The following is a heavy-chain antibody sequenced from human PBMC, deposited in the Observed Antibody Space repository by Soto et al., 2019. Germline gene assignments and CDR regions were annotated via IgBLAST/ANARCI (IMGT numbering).Heavy chain of an antibody. Sequence: RGFLRLSCAACGFTFRGDAMSWVRQAPGKGLEWVSLISGSGGGTYYADSVKGRFTISRDNAKNTLYLQMNSLRAEDTAVFYCTQHLSNGSPDYWGQGT. V-gene: IGHV3-23*01. D-gene: IGHD2-8*01. J-gene: IGHJ4*02. CDR2: ISGSGGGT. CDR3: TQHLSNGSPDY. CDR1: GFTFRGDA.